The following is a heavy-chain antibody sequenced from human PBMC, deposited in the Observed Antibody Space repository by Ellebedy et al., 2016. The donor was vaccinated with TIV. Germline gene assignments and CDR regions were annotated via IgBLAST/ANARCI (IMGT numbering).Heavy chain of an antibody. Sequence: ASVKASCKASGYTFTANYIHWVRHAPGHGLEWMGWVNPDSGTTNFAQRFQGRVTMTRDTYVNTAYMELSRLESGDTATYYCARVRRGSSGMDVWGQGTTVTVS. V-gene: IGHV1-2*02. CDR3: ARVRRGSSGMDV. D-gene: IGHD3-22*01. CDR1: GYTFTANY. J-gene: IGHJ6*02. CDR2: VNPDSGTT.